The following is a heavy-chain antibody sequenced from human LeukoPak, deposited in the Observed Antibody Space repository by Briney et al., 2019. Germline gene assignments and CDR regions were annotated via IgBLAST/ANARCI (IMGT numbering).Heavy chain of an antibody. Sequence: ASVKVSCKVSGYTLTELSMHWVRQAPGKGLEWMGGFDPEDGETIYAQKFQGRVTMTEDTSTDTAYMELSSLRSDDTAVYYCATSGENSSGYYHWGQGTLVTVSS. CDR3: ATSGENSSGYYH. CDR1: GYTLTELS. J-gene: IGHJ5*02. CDR2: FDPEDGET. V-gene: IGHV1-24*01. D-gene: IGHD3-22*01.